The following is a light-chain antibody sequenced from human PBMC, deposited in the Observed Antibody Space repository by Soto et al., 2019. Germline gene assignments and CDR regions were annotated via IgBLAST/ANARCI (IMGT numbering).Light chain of an antibody. J-gene: IGKJ1*01. CDR3: QQYTNRPPRT. CDR2: TAS. Sequence: DIQMTQSPSSLSASVGDRVTITCRTSQPISDYLNWYQQKPGKAPTLLIYTASNLQSGVPSRFSGSGSGTHFTLTISCLQSEDFAIYYCQQYTNRPPRTFGPGTKVDIK. CDR1: QPISDY. V-gene: IGKV1-39*01.